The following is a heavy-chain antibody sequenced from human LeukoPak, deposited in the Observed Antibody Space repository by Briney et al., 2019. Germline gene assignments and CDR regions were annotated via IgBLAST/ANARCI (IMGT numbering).Heavy chain of an antibody. CDR1: GGSFSGYY. Sequence: SETLSLTCAVYGGSFSGYYWSWIRQPPGKGLEWIGEINHSGSTNYNPSLKSRVTISVDTSKNQFPLKLSSVTAADTAVYYCARATVTTRRLGYWGQGTLVTVSS. CDR2: INHSGST. V-gene: IGHV4-34*01. D-gene: IGHD4-17*01. CDR3: ARATVTTRRLGY. J-gene: IGHJ4*02.